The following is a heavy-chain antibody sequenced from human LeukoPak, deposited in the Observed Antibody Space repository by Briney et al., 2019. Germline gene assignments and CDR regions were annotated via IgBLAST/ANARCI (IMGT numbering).Heavy chain of an antibody. D-gene: IGHD3-22*01. CDR2: IYYSGST. CDR1: GGSISSYY. Sequence: SQTLSLTCTVSGGSISSYYWSWIRQPPGKGLEWIGYIYYSGSTNYNPSLKSRVTISVDTSKNQFSLKLSSVTAADTAVYYCAGNTYYYDSSGYSWYFDLWGRGTLVTVSS. V-gene: IGHV4-59*01. J-gene: IGHJ2*01. CDR3: AGNTYYYDSSGYSWYFDL.